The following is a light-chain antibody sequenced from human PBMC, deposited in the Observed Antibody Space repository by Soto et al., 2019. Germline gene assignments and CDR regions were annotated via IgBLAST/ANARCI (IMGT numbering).Light chain of an antibody. CDR3: GSYTGSIYV. V-gene: IGLV2-14*01. Sequence: QSVLTQPASVSGSPGQSITISCTGTSSDVGGYKFVSWYQQHPGKAPKLMIYEVSNRPSGVSSRFSGSKSGNTASLTISGLQAEDEDDYYCGSYTGSIYVFGTGTKVTVL. J-gene: IGLJ1*01. CDR1: SSDVGGYKF. CDR2: EVS.